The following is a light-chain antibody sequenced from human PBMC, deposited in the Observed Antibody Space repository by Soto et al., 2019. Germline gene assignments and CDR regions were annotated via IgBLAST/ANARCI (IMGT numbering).Light chain of an antibody. CDR1: QSISNW. CDR2: KAS. V-gene: IGKV1-5*03. Sequence: IQMTQSPSTLSASVGDRVTIACRASQSISNWLAWYQQKPGRAPKLLIYKASTLESGVPSRFSGSGSGTEFTLTISILQPDDFATYYCQQYNTYWTFGQGTKVEIK. CDR3: QQYNTYWT. J-gene: IGKJ1*01.